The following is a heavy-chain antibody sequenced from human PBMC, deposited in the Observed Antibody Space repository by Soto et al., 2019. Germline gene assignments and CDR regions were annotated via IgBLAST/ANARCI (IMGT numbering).Heavy chain of an antibody. CDR2: INHSGST. Sequence: SETLSLTCAVYGGSFSGYYWRLIRQPPGKGLEWIGEINHSGSTNYNPSLKSRVTISVDTSKNQFSLKLSSVTAADTAVYYCARSSYGGYSYGQLDYWGQGTLVTVSS. J-gene: IGHJ4*02. CDR1: GGSFSGYY. D-gene: IGHD5-18*01. CDR3: ARSSYGGYSYGQLDY. V-gene: IGHV4-34*01.